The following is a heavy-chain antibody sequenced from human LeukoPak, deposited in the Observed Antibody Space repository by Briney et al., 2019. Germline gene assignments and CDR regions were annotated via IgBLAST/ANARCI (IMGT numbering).Heavy chain of an antibody. J-gene: IGHJ3*02. Sequence: GRSLRLSCVASGFMFDDYAIHWVRQALGKGLEWVSGVGWHGGSIGYADSVKGRFTVSRDNAKRSLYLQMDSLRAEDTALYYCTKDKSARSSYGDAFDIWGQGTVVTVSS. D-gene: IGHD6-6*01. CDR3: TKDKSARSSYGDAFDI. CDR2: VGWHGGSI. CDR1: GFMFDDYA. V-gene: IGHV3-9*01.